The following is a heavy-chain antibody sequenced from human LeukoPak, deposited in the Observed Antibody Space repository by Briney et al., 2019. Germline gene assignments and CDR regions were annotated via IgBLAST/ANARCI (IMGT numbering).Heavy chain of an antibody. CDR1: GFTFTNCI. Sequence: PGGSLRLSCAASGFTFTNCILHWVRQAPGRGLEWVAVISSDGNTQYYADSVKGRFTISRDNPNSTLYLLMNTLRAEDSAVYYCARDPDDFSNLEYFHHWGQGTLVTVSS. J-gene: IGHJ1*01. CDR3: ARDPDDFSNLEYFHH. V-gene: IGHV3-30*04. CDR2: ISSDGNTQ. D-gene: IGHD4-11*01.